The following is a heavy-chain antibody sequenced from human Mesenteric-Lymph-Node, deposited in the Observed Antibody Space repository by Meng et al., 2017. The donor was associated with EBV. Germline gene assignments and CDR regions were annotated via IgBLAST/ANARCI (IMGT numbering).Heavy chain of an antibody. D-gene: IGHD3-3*02. V-gene: IGHV4-34*01. J-gene: IGHJ4*02. CDR2: ISQSGDT. CDR1: GGSFSGYH. CDR3: ARGAIFGIVITYFDY. Sequence: QVQLQEWGEGLLAPSETLSLTCEASGGSFSGYHWSWIRQPPGKGLEYIGEISQSGDTTYNPSLKSRVTISVDRSRNQFSLKMASVTAADTAVYYCARGAIFGIVITYFDYWSQGTLVTVSS.